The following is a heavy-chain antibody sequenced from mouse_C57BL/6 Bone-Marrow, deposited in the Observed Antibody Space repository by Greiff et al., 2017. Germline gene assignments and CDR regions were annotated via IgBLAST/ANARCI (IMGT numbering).Heavy chain of an antibody. CDR1: GYTFTDHT. Sequence: VQLQQSDAELVKPGASVKISCKASGYTFTDHTIHWMKQRPDQGLEWIGYIYPIDGSTKYNQKFKGKATLTADKSSSTAYMQLNSLTSEDAAVYFWARSDYSNYYFDYWGQGTTLTVSS. V-gene: IGHV1-78*01. CDR2: IYPIDGST. D-gene: IGHD2-5*01. CDR3: ARSDYSNYYFDY. J-gene: IGHJ2*01.